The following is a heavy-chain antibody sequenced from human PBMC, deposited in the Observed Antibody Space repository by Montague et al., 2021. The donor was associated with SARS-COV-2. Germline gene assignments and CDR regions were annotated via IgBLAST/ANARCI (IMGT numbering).Heavy chain of an antibody. J-gene: IGHJ4*02. Sequence: SLRLSCAASGFTFGSYAMSWVRQAPGKGLEWVSAISGSGSSAYYADSVKGRFTISRDNSKNTLYLQMNSLRAEDTAVYYCAKGDVDTAMAFEYWGQGTLVTVSS. CDR1: GFTFGSYA. V-gene: IGHV3-23*01. CDR3: AKGDVDTAMAFEY. D-gene: IGHD5-18*01. CDR2: ISGSGSSA.